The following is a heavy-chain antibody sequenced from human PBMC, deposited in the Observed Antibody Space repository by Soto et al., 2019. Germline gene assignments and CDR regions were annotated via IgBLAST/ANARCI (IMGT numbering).Heavy chain of an antibody. CDR1: GYTFTSYG. Sequence: ASVKVSCKASGYTFTSYGISWVRQAPGQGLEWMGWISAYNGNTDYAQKLQGRVTMTTDTSTSTAYVELRSLRSDDTAVYYCARSGQQLVFYYYMDVWGKGTTVTVSS. V-gene: IGHV1-18*01. CDR3: ARSGQQLVFYYYMDV. D-gene: IGHD6-13*01. J-gene: IGHJ6*03. CDR2: ISAYNGNT.